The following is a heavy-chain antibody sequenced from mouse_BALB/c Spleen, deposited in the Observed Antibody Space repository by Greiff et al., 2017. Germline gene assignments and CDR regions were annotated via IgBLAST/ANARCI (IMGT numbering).Heavy chain of an antibody. V-gene: IGHV14-4*02. CDR1: GFNIKDYY. Sequence: EGQLQESGAELVRSGASVKLSCTASGFNIKDYYMHWVKQRPEQGLEWIGWIDPENGDTEYAPKFQGKATMTADTSSNTAYLQLSSLTSEDTAVYYCKTADYAMDYWGQGTSVTVSS. CDR3: KTADYAMDY. CDR2: IDPENGDT. J-gene: IGHJ4*01. D-gene: IGHD1-2*01.